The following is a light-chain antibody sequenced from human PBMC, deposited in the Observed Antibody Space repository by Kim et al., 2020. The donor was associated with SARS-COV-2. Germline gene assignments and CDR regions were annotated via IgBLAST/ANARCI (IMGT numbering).Light chain of an antibody. J-gene: IGKJ5*01. Sequence: LSATVGDRVTITCRASQGISKYLAWYQQRPGKVPKLLIYAASTLQSGVPSRFSGSGSGTDFTLTISSLQPEDVATYYCQKYNSALLGQGTRLDIK. CDR1: QGISKY. CDR2: AAS. CDR3: QKYNSAL. V-gene: IGKV1-27*01.